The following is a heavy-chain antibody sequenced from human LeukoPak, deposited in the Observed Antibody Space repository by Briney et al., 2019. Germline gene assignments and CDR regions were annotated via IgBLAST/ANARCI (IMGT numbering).Heavy chain of an antibody. CDR3: ARARGSGWSRAPPGY. CDR1: GFTFSSYG. V-gene: IGHV3-30*19. J-gene: IGHJ4*02. Sequence: GGSLRLSCAASGFTFSSYGMHWVRQAPGKGLEWVAVIWYDGSNKYYADSVKGRFTISRDNSKNTLYLQMNSLRAEDTAVYYCARARGSGWSRAPPGYWGQGTLVTVSS. D-gene: IGHD6-19*01. CDR2: IWYDGSNK.